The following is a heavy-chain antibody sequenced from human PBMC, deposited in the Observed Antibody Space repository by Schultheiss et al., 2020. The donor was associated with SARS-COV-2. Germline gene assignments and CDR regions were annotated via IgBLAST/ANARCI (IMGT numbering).Heavy chain of an antibody. CDR2: IWYDGSNI. V-gene: IGHV3-30*02. J-gene: IGHJ4*02. D-gene: IGHD5-18*01. Sequence: GGSLRLSCAASGFTFSSYGMHWVRQAPGKGLEWVAVIWYDGSNIYYADSVKGRFTISRDNSKNTLYLQMNSLRPEDTAVYYCAKIQGARYSSGYGGSLDYWGQGTLVTVSS. CDR3: AKIQGARYSSGYGGSLDY. CDR1: GFTFSSYG.